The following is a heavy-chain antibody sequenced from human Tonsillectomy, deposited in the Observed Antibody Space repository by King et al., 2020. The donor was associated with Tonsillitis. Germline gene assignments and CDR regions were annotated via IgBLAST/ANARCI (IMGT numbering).Heavy chain of an antibody. CDR2: IKSKTDGGTT. J-gene: IGHJ4*02. D-gene: IGHD6-13*01. V-gene: IGHV3-15*01. CDR1: GFTFSNAW. CDR3: TTPEEEYSSNWHEFDY. Sequence: VQLVESGGGLVKPGGSLRLSCAASGFTFSNAWMSWVRQAPGKGLEWVGRIKSKTDGGTTDYAAPVKDRFTISRDDSKNTLYLQMNSLKTEDTAVYYCTTPEEEYSSNWHEFDYWGQGTLVTVSS.